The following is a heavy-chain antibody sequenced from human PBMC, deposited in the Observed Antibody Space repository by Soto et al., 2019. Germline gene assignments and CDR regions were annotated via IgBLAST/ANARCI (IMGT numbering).Heavy chain of an antibody. D-gene: IGHD1-26*01. V-gene: IGHV3-30*03. J-gene: IGHJ4*02. Sequence: PGGSLRLSCAASGFTFNSYGVYWVRQAPGEGLEWVAVISYDGSDQYYADSVKGRFTISRDNSKNTVYLQMNSLRVEDTGVYYCARGDPPDYWGQGTLVTGSS. CDR2: ISYDGSDQ. CDR3: ARGDPPDY. CDR1: GFTFNSYG.